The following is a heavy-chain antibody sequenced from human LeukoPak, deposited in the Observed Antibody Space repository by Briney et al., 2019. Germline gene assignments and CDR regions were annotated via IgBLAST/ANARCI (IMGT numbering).Heavy chain of an antibody. D-gene: IGHD2-2*01. J-gene: IGHJ3*02. CDR1: GFTFSNAW. CDR3: TTGEVPAAADAFDI. Sequence: PGGSLRLSCAASGFTFSNAWMSWVRQAPGKGLESVGRIKGKTDGGTTDYAAPVKGRFTISRDDSKNTLYLQMNSLKTEDTAVYYCTTGEVPAAADAFDIWGQGTMVTVSS. V-gene: IGHV3-15*01. CDR2: IKGKTDGGTT.